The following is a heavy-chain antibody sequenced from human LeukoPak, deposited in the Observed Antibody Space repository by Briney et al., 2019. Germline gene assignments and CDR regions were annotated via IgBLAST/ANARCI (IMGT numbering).Heavy chain of an antibody. CDR1: GFTFSSYS. V-gene: IGHV3-21*01. Sequence: GGSLRLSCAASGFTFSSYSMNWVRQAPGKGLEWVSSTSSSSSCIYYADSVKGRFTISRDNAKNSLYLQMHSLRAQDTAVSSCARDSVPFVPFAYWGQGTLVTLSS. J-gene: IGHJ4*02. CDR2: TSSSSSCI. CDR3: ARDSVPFVPFAY. D-gene: IGHD6-6*01.